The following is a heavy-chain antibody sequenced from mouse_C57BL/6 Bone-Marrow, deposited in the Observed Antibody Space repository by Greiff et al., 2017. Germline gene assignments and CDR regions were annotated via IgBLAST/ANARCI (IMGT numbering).Heavy chain of an antibody. Sequence: QVQLQQPGAELVMPGASVKLSCKASGYTFTSYWMHWVKQRPGQGLEWIGEIDPSDSYTNYNQKFKGKSTLTVDKSSSTAYMQLSSLTSEDSAVYYCASFSIYDGYLWFAYWGQGTLVTVSA. D-gene: IGHD2-3*01. V-gene: IGHV1-69*01. J-gene: IGHJ3*01. CDR3: ASFSIYDGYLWFAY. CDR1: GYTFTSYW. CDR2: IDPSDSYT.